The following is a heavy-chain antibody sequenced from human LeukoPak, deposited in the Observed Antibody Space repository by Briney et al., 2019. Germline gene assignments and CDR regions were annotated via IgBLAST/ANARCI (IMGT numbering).Heavy chain of an antibody. V-gene: IGHV3-23*01. Sequence: GGSLRLSCAGSEFTSSSPGMTWVRQAPGKGLEWVSSITGNGVTAYYADPVRGRFTVSTDSSKSTLYLQMNSLRAEDTAIYYCAKSPGYWTHDYWGQGILVTVSS. CDR2: ITGNGVTA. CDR3: AKSPGYWTHDY. D-gene: IGHD1-1*01. CDR1: EFTSSSPG. J-gene: IGHJ4*02.